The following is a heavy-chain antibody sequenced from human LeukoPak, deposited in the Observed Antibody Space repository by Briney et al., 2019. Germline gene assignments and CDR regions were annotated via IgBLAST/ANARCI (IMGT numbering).Heavy chain of an antibody. CDR3: ASVDCTTASCYGVGHYMDV. V-gene: IGHV1-69*06. CDR1: GGTFSSYA. J-gene: IGHJ6*03. Sequence: SVKVSCKASGGTFSSYAISWVRQAPGQGLEWMGGIIPIFGTANYAQKFQGRVTITADKSTSTVYMELSSLRSEDTAVYYCASVDCTTASCYGVGHYMDVWGKGTTVTVSS. CDR2: IIPIFGTA. D-gene: IGHD2-2*01.